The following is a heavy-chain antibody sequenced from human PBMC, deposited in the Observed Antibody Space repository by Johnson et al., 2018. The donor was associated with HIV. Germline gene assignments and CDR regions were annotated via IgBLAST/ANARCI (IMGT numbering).Heavy chain of an antibody. CDR3: AREEERYHALDI. Sequence: VQLVESGGGLVQPGRSLRLSCAASGFTFDDYAMHWVRQAPGKGLEWVSGISWNSGSIGYADSVKGRFTISRDNSKNTLYLQMNSLRAEDTAVYYCAREEERYHALDIWGQGTMVTVSS. CDR2: ISWNSGSI. J-gene: IGHJ3*02. D-gene: IGHD2-2*01. V-gene: IGHV3-9*01. CDR1: GFTFDDYA.